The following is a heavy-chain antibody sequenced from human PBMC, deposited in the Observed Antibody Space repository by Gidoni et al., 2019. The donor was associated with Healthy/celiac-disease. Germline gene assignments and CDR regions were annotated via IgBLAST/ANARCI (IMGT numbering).Heavy chain of an antibody. Sequence: QVQLQESGPGLVKPSETLSLTCTVSGGSISSYYWSWIRQPPGKGLEGFGYIYYSGSTNYNPSLKSRVTISVDTSKNQFSLKLSSVTAADTAVYYCAIGGGGSSPGRYWGQGTLVTVSS. J-gene: IGHJ4*02. V-gene: IGHV4-59*12. CDR3: AIGGGGSSPGRY. CDR2: IYYSGST. CDR1: GGSISSYY. D-gene: IGHD6-6*01.